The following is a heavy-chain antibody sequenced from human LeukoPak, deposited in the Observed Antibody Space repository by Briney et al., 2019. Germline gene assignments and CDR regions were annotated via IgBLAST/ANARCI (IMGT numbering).Heavy chain of an antibody. CDR2: INPNSGGT. J-gene: IGHJ4*02. CDR1: GYTFTGYY. Sequence: GASVKVSCKASGYTFTGYYMHWVRQAPGQGLERMGWINPNSGGTSYAQKFQGWVTMTRDTSISTAYMELSRLRSDDTAVYYCARDEGSSSWYYYFDYWGQGTLVTVSS. V-gene: IGHV1-2*04. CDR3: ARDEGSSSWYYYFDY. D-gene: IGHD6-13*01.